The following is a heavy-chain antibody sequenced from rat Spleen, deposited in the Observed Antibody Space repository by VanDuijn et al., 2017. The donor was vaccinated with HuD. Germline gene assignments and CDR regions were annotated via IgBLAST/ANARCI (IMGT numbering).Heavy chain of an antibody. D-gene: IGHD1-2*01. CDR1: GFSLTSHS. J-gene: IGHJ3*01. CDR2: MWYGGDT. V-gene: IGHV2-34*01. Sequence: QVQLKESGPGLVQPSETLSLTCTVSGFSLTSHSVTWIRPPPGKGPEWMGKMWYGGDTVYNSALKFRLSISRDTSKNLVFLKMNSLQTDDTGTYYCASDARYSSSLVYWGQGTLVTVSS. CDR3: ASDARYSSSLVY.